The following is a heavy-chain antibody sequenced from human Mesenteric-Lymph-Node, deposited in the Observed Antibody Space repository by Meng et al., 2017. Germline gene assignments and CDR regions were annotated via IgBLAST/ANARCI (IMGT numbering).Heavy chain of an antibody. D-gene: IGHD3-10*01. CDR3: ARSGYGSGSYYVVY. CDR1: GGSISSYY. CDR2: IYTSGST. J-gene: IGHJ4*02. V-gene: IGHV4-4*07. Sequence: SETLSLTCTVSGGSISSYYWSWIRQPAGKGLEWIGRIYTSGSTNYNPSLKSRVTISVDTSKNQFSLKLSSVTAADTAVYYCARSGYGSGSYYVVYWGQGTLVTVSS.